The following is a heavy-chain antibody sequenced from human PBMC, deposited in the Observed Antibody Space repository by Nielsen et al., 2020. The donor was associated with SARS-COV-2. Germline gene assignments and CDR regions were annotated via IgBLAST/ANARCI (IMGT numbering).Heavy chain of an antibody. D-gene: IGHD1-7*01. J-gene: IGHJ6*02. Sequence: WVRQAPGQGLEWMGRINPNSGGTNYAQKFQGWVTMTRDTSISTAYMELSRLRSDDTAVYYCARSDGELHRYYYYYYGMDVWGQGTTVTVSS. V-gene: IGHV1-2*04. CDR3: ARSDGELHRYYYYYYGMDV. CDR2: INPNSGGT.